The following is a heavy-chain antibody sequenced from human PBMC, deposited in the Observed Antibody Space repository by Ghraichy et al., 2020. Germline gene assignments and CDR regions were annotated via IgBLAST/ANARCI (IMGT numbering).Heavy chain of an antibody. Sequence: GESQNISCAASGFTFDDYAMHWVRQAPGKGLEWVSLISGDGGSTYYADSVKGRFTISRDNSKNSLYLQMNSLRTEDTALYYCAKDEELSPYYYYMDVWGKGTTVTVSS. V-gene: IGHV3-43*02. D-gene: IGHD1-7*01. CDR2: ISGDGGST. J-gene: IGHJ6*03. CDR3: AKDEELSPYYYYMDV. CDR1: GFTFDDYA.